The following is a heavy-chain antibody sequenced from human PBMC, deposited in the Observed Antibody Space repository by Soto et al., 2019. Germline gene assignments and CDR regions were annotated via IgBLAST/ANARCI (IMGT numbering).Heavy chain of an antibody. Sequence: QVQLQESGPGLVKPSGTLSLTCAVSGGSVSSSNWWSWVRQSPGKGLEWMGEIYHSGSAHYNPSLEGRATISLDKSTNQFALRLTAVTAADTAVYYCARVPGVVVSADDAFDIWGPGTRVIVSS. D-gene: IGHD2-21*02. CDR2: IYHSGSA. J-gene: IGHJ3*02. V-gene: IGHV4-4*02. CDR3: ARVPGVVVSADDAFDI. CDR1: GGSVSSSNW.